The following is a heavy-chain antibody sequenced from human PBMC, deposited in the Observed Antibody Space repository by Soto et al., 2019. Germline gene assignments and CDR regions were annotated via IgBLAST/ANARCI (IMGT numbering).Heavy chain of an antibody. J-gene: IGHJ5*02. CDR1: GYTLPELS. D-gene: IGHD2-8*01. V-gene: IGHV1-24*01. CDR2: FDPEDGET. CDR3: ATSAYCSNCVCYLGVSRFDP. Sequence: ASVKVSRKVSGYTLPELSMHWVRQAPGKGLEWMGGFDPEDGETIYAQKFQGRVTMTEDTSTDTAYMELSSLKSEDTAVYYCATSAYCSNCVCYLGVSRFDPWGQGTLVTVSS.